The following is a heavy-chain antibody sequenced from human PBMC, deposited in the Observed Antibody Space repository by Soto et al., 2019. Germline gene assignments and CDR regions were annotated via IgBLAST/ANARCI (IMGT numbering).Heavy chain of an antibody. CDR3: VRGKATV. CDR1: GFTFSSYG. J-gene: IGHJ4*02. CDR2: IWYDGSNK. Sequence: QVQLVESGGGVVPPGRSLRLSCAASGFTFSSYGMHWFRQAPGKGLEWVAVIWYDGSNKYYADSVKGRFTISRDNSKNTLYLQMNSLRAEDTAVYYWVRGKATVWGQGTLVTVSS. D-gene: IGHD4-17*01. V-gene: IGHV3-33*01.